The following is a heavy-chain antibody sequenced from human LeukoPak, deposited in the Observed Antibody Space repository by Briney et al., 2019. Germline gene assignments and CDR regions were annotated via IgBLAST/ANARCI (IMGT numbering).Heavy chain of an antibody. CDR3: ARNYYDSSGSTFDY. Sequence: ASVKVSCKASGYTFTGCYIDWVRQAPGQGLEWMGRINPNGGGTNYAQKFQGRVTMTSDTSISTAYMELRSLRSDDTAVYYCARNYYDSSGSTFDYWGQGTLVTVSS. CDR1: GYTFTGCY. CDR2: INPNGGGT. D-gene: IGHD3-22*01. V-gene: IGHV1-2*06. J-gene: IGHJ4*02.